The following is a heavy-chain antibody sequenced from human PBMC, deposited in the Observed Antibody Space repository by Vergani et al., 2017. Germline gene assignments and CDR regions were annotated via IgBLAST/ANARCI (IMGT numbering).Heavy chain of an antibody. V-gene: IGHV3-30-3*01. D-gene: IGHD3-3*01. CDR3: ARAVYDFWGGYPLSWYFDL. CDR2: ISYDGSNK. J-gene: IGHJ2*01. CDR1: GFTFSSYA. Sequence: QVQLVESGGGVVQPGRSLRLSCAASGFTFSSYAMHWVRQAPGKGLEWVAVISYDGSNKYYADSVKGRFTISRDNSKNTLYLQMNSLRAEDTAVYYCARAVYDFWGGYPLSWYFDLWGRGTLVTVSS.